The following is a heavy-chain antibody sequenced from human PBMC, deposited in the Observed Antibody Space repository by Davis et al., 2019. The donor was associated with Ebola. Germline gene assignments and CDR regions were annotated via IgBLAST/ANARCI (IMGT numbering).Heavy chain of an antibody. V-gene: IGHV3-23*01. Sequence: ETLSLTCTVSGGSISSSSYYWGWVRQAPGKGLEWVSAISVSGGSTYYADSVKGRFTISRDNSKNTLYLQMNSLRAEDTAVYYCAKDTYCSSTSCYYHYYYYMDVWGKGTTVTVSS. CDR3: AKDTYCSSTSCYYHYYYYMDV. CDR2: ISVSGGST. CDR1: GGSISSSSYY. J-gene: IGHJ6*03. D-gene: IGHD2-2*01.